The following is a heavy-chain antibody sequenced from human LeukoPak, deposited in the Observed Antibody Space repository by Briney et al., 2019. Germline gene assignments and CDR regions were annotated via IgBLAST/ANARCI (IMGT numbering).Heavy chain of an antibody. CDR3: AKAELGVDTFFDY. J-gene: IGHJ4*02. V-gene: IGHV3-23*01. D-gene: IGHD3-3*01. Sequence: GSLRLSCAASGFTFSDYALGWVRQAPVRGLEWVATLSGSGAGTYYSDSVQGRFTISRDNSKRTLFLQMNSLRAEDTAFYYCAKAELGVDTFFDYWGQGTLVTVSS. CDR2: LSGSGAGT. CDR1: GFTFSDYA.